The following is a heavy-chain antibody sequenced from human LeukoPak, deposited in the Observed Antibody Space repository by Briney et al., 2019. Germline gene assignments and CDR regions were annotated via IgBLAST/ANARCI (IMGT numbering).Heavy chain of an antibody. Sequence: GRSLRLSCAASGFTFSSYGMHWARQAPGKGLEWVAVISYDGSNKYYADSVKGRFTISRDNSKNTLYLQMNSLRAEDTAVYYCAEIPLGDYWGQGTLVTVSS. CDR3: AEIPLGDY. D-gene: IGHD7-27*01. CDR1: GFTFSSYG. J-gene: IGHJ4*02. CDR2: ISYDGSNK. V-gene: IGHV3-30*03.